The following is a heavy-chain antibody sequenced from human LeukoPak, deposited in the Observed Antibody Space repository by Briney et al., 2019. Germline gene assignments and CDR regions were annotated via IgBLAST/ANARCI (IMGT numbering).Heavy chain of an antibody. CDR3: ARPYGSGSYRFYYMDV. CDR2: INHSGST. V-gene: IGHV4-34*01. D-gene: IGHD3-10*01. Sequence: SETLSLTCAVHGGSFSGYYWSWIRQPPGKGLEWIGEINHSGSTNYNPSLKSRVTISVDTSKNQFSLKLSSVTAADTAVYYCARPYGSGSYRFYYMDVWGKGTTVTISS. J-gene: IGHJ6*03. CDR1: GGSFSGYY.